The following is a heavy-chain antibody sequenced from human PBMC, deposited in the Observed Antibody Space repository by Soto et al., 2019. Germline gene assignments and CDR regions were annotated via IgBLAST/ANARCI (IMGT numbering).Heavy chain of an antibody. CDR2: ISSSSTI. J-gene: IGHJ4*02. D-gene: IGHD3-3*01. Sequence: PGGSLRLSCAASGFTFSSYSMNWVRQAPGKGLEWVSYISSSSTIYYADSVKGRFTISRDNAKNSLYLQMNSLRAEDTAVYYCARVRDGSITIFGVVIDVDYWGQGTLVTVSS. V-gene: IGHV3-48*01. CDR3: ARVRDGSITIFGVVIDVDY. CDR1: GFTFSSYS.